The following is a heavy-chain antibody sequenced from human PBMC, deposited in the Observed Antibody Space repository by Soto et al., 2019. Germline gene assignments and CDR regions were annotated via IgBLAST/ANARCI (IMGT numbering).Heavy chain of an antibody. V-gene: IGHV3-48*03. D-gene: IGHD4-17*01. J-gene: IGHJ4*02. CDR1: GFTFSSYE. Sequence: GGSLRLSCAASGFTFSSYEMNWVRQAPGKGLEWVSYISNSGSTIYYADSVKGRFTISRDNAKNSLYLQMNSLRAEDTAVYYCARRLTTTVTAMGYWGQGTPVTVSS. CDR2: ISNSGSTI. CDR3: ARRLTTTVTAMGY.